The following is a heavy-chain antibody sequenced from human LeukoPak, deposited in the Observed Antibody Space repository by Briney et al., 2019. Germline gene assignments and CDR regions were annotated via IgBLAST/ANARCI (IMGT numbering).Heavy chain of an antibody. CDR2: IYYSGST. CDR3: ATSIGQVDTAMPSDFDY. D-gene: IGHD5-18*01. J-gene: IGHJ4*02. CDR1: GYSISSGYY. Sequence: SETLSLTCTVSGYSISSGYYWGWIRQPPGKGLEWIGYIYYSGSTNYNPSLKSRVTISVDTSKNQFSLKLSSVTAADTAVYHCATSIGQVDTAMPSDFDYWRQGTLVTVSS. V-gene: IGHV4-38-2*02.